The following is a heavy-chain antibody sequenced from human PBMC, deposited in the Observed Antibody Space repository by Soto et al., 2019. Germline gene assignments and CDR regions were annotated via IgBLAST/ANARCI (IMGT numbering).Heavy chain of an antibody. Sequence: QVQLLESGPGLVKPSQTLSLSCIVSGASLSSGGYYWNWIRQHPGKGLEWIGYIYFDGMTYYKPSLEXRXTXAXXASKNQCSLHLSSVTAADTAVYYCASDRYGDYYAYWGKGILVTVSS. D-gene: IGHD3-22*01. CDR1: GASLSSGGYY. CDR3: ASDRYGDYYAY. J-gene: IGHJ4*02. CDR2: IYFDGMT. V-gene: IGHV4-31*03.